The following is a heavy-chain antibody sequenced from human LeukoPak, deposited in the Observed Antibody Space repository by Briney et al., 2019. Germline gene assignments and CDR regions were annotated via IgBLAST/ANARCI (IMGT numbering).Heavy chain of an antibody. J-gene: IGHJ4*02. CDR2: ISWNSGGI. V-gene: IGHV3-9*01. Sequence: GRSLRLSCAASGFTFDDYAMHWVRQAPGKGLEWVSGISWNSGGIGYADSVKGRFTISRDNAKNSLYLQMNSLRADGTALYYCAKGKKMTVAGLFDYWGQGTLDTVSS. CDR1: GFTFDDYA. D-gene: IGHD6-19*01. CDR3: AKGKKMTVAGLFDY.